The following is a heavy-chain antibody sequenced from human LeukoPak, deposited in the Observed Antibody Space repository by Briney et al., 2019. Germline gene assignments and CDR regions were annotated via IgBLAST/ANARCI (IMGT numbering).Heavy chain of an antibody. CDR2: IYTSGST. J-gene: IGHJ5*02. D-gene: IGHD4-17*01. V-gene: IGHV4-61*02. CDR1: GGSISSSSYY. Sequence: TPSETLSLTCTVSGGSISSSSYYWSWIRQPAGKGLEWIGRIYTSGSTNYNPSLKSRVTMSVDTSKNQFSLKLSSVTAADTAVYYCARDGPTEKRWFDPWGQGTLVTVSS. CDR3: ARDGPTEKRWFDP.